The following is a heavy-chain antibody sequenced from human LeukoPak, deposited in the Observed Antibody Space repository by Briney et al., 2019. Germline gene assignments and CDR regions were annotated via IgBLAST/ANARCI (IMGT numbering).Heavy chain of an antibody. Sequence: SETLSLTCAVYGGSFSGYYWSWIRQPPGKGPEWIGEIYHGGSTNYNSSLKSRVTISVGTSRNQFSLKLSSVTAADTAVYYCAIVATYYYDSSGYLGWFDPWGQGTLVTVSS. CDR3: AIVATYYYDSSGYLGWFDP. V-gene: IGHV4-34*01. J-gene: IGHJ5*02. CDR2: IYHGGST. CDR1: GGSFSGYY. D-gene: IGHD3-22*01.